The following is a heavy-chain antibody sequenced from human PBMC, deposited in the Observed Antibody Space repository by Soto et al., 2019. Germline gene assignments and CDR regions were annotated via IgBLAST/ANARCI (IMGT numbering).Heavy chain of an antibody. CDR2: ISSSSSYI. Sequence: GGSLRLSCAASGFTFSSYSMNWVRQAPGKGLEWVSSISSSSSYIYYADSVKGRFTISRDNAKNSLYLQMNSLRAEDTAVYYCARGVSGYCGGDCNFDYWGQGT. J-gene: IGHJ4*02. CDR1: GFTFSSYS. CDR3: ARGVSGYCGGDCNFDY. D-gene: IGHD2-21*02. V-gene: IGHV3-21*01.